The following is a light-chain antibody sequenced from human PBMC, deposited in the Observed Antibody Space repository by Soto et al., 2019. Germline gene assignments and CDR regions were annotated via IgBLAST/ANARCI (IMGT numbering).Light chain of an antibody. Sequence: QSALTQPASVSGSPGQSITISCTGTSSDVGGYNYVSWYQQHPGKAPKLMIYDVSNRPSGVSNRFSGSKSVNTASLTISGLQAEDDADYYCSSYTRSSTPLFFGGGTKLTVL. CDR3: SSYTRSSTPLF. CDR2: DVS. CDR1: SSDVGGYNY. J-gene: IGLJ2*01. V-gene: IGLV2-14*01.